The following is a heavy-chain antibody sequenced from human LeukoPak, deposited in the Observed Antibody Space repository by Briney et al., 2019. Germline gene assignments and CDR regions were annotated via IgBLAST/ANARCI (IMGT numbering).Heavy chain of an antibody. CDR3: TTDRREVATFGRYFDL. CDR1: GFTFSSYW. V-gene: IGHV3-7*03. Sequence: PGGSLRLSCAASGFTFSSYWMSWVRQAPGKGLEWVANIKEDGSEKHYVDSVKGRFTISRDNAKNSLYLQMNSLKTEDTAVYYCTTDRREVATFGRYFDLWGRGTLVTVSS. CDR2: IKEDGSEK. D-gene: IGHD5-12*01. J-gene: IGHJ2*01.